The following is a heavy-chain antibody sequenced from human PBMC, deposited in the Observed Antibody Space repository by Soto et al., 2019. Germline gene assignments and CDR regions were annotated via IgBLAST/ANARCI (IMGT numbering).Heavy chain of an antibody. CDR3: ARGIYDSSGYHTRVFDY. D-gene: IGHD3-22*01. CDR1: GGSISSYY. CDR2: VHYTGST. V-gene: IGHV4-59*01. Sequence: PLEILSLTCTVSGGSISSYYWSWIRQPPGKGLEWIGYVHYTGSTNYNSPLKSRVTISVDTSKNQFSLKLSSVTAADTAVYYCARGIYDSSGYHTRVFDYWGPGTLVTVSS. J-gene: IGHJ4*02.